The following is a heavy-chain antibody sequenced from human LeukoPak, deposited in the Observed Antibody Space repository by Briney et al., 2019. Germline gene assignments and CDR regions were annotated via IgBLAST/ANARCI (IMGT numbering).Heavy chain of an antibody. V-gene: IGHV4-59*01. CDR1: GGSISSYH. J-gene: IGHJ4*02. CDR3: ARHPFATPCDY. Sequence: SATLSLTCTVSGGSISSYHWSWIRQPPGQGLEWIGYIYYSGSTNYNPSLKRRVTISVHTSKNQYPCDLSAVTSADMAVYFFARHPFATPCDYWGPGTLVSVSS. D-gene: IGHD2-15*01. CDR2: IYYSGST.